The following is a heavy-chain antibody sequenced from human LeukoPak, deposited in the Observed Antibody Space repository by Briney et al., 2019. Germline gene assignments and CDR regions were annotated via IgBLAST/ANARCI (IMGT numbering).Heavy chain of an antibody. J-gene: IGHJ4*02. CDR3: ARAVIAAAGTTFDY. CDR1: GGTFISYA. CDR2: IIPILGIA. D-gene: IGHD6-13*01. V-gene: IGHV1-69*04. Sequence: AASVKVSCKASGGTFISYAISWVRQAPGQGLEWMGRIIPILGIANYAQKFQGRVTITADKSTSTAYMELSSLRSEDTAVYYCARAVIAAAGTTFDYWGQGTLVTVSS.